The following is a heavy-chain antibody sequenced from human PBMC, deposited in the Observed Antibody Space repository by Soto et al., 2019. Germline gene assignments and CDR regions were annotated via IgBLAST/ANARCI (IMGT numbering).Heavy chain of an antibody. V-gene: IGHV3-53*01. Sequence: PGGSLRLSCGASGFTVSSNYMNWIRQGPGKGLEWVSVIYSSGTTYYADSVKGRFTISRDNSRNTFYLHMNSLRAEDTAVYYCTTSGGRGARFDYWGRGTLVTVSS. J-gene: IGHJ4*02. D-gene: IGHD1-26*01. CDR2: IYSSGTT. CDR3: TTSGGRGARFDY. CDR1: GFTVSSNY.